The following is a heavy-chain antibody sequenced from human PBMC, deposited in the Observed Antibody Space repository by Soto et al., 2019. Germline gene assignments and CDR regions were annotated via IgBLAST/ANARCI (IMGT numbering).Heavy chain of an antibody. V-gene: IGHV4-61*08. D-gene: IGHD3-3*01. J-gene: IGHJ6*04. CDR1: GHSASGGDYS. CDR2: IYFSGRT. CDR3: VRVTIDTYRICWSDP. Sequence: ETLAVAGAVCGHSASGGDYSGTWIRQPPEKRLEWVGHIYFSGRTNDIPSHESRVTISLDTSKKQFSRKLTYVTAADTAVYYCVRVTIDTYRICWSDPWGKVTMGTFCS.